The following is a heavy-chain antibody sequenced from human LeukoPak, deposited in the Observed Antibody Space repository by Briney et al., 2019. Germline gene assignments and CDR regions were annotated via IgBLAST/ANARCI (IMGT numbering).Heavy chain of an antibody. CDR3: ARDLGYYYDSSGYSPIDY. CDR1: GYTFTGCY. D-gene: IGHD3-22*01. Sequence: ASVKVSCKASGYTFTGCYMHWVRQAPGQGLEWMGWINPNSGGTNYAQKLQGRVTMTRDTSISTAYMELSRLRSDDTAVYYCARDLGYYYDSSGYSPIDYWGQGTLVTVSS. CDR2: INPNSGGT. V-gene: IGHV1-2*02. J-gene: IGHJ4*02.